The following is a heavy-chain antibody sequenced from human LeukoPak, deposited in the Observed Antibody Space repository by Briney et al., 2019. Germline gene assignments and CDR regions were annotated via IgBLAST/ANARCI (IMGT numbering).Heavy chain of an antibody. CDR1: GGSISSGDYY. CDR2: IYYSGST. J-gene: IGHJ4*02. Sequence: SETLSLTCTVFGGSISSGDYYWSWIRQPPGKGLEWIGYIYYSGSTYYNPSLKSRVTISVDTSKNQFSLKLSSVTAADTAVYYCARGNGRIQLSRHWGQGTLVTVSS. V-gene: IGHV4-30-4*08. D-gene: IGHD5-18*01. CDR3: ARGNGRIQLSRH.